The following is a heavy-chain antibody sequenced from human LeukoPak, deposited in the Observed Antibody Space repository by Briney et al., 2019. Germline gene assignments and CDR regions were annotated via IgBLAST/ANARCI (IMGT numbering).Heavy chain of an antibody. V-gene: IGHV4-30-2*01. CDR1: GGSISSGGYS. CDR3: ATNRIDYYGSGSQHFPFDY. J-gene: IGHJ4*02. Sequence: SQTLSLTCAVSGGSISSGGYSWSWIRQPPGKGLEWIGYIYHSGSTYYNPSLKSRVTISVDRSKNQFSLKLSSVTAVDTAVYYCATNRIDYYGSGSQHFPFDYWGQGTLVTVSS. D-gene: IGHD3-10*01. CDR2: IYHSGST.